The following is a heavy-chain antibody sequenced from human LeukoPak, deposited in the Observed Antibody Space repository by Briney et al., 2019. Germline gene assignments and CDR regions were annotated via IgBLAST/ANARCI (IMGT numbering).Heavy chain of an antibody. CDR2: ISTSSSYI. CDR1: GFTFSNAW. J-gene: IGHJ4*02. D-gene: IGHD2-15*01. V-gene: IGHV3-21*01. Sequence: PGGSLRLSCAASGFTFSNAWMNWVRQAPGKGLEWVSSISTSSSYIYYADSVKGRLTISRDNAKNSLYLQMNSLRAEDTAVYYCTRVDYYCSGGSCHATAFDYWGQGTLVTVSS. CDR3: TRVDYYCSGGSCHATAFDY.